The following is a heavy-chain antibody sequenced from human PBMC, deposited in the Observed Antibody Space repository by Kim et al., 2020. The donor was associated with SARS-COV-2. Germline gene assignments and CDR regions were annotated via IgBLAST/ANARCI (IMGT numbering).Heavy chain of an antibody. J-gene: IGHJ6*02. CDR3: ARGAYCGGECYRGYYYGMDV. V-gene: IGHV3-33*01. CDR1: GFTFSSYG. Sequence: GGSLRLSCAASGFTFSSYGMHWVRQAPGKGLEWVAVIWYDGSNKYYADSVKGRFTISRDNSKNTLYLQMNSLRAEDTAVYYCARGAYCGGECYRGYYYGMDVWGQGTTVTVSS. D-gene: IGHD2-21*01. CDR2: IWYDGSNK.